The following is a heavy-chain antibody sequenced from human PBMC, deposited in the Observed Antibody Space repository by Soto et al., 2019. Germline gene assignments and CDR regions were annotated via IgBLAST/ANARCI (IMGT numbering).Heavy chain of an antibody. Sequence: QVQLEESGPGLVKPSETLSLTCTVSGGSITSYYWSWIRQPAGKGLEWIGRTYITGDSNYSPSLKSRVTMSLATSKNQFSLKLSSATAADTAVYYCARDMRVFGGMDVWGRGTTVTVSS. CDR3: ARDMRVFGGMDV. V-gene: IGHV4-4*07. D-gene: IGHD3-3*01. J-gene: IGHJ6*02. CDR1: GGSITSYY. CDR2: TYITGDS.